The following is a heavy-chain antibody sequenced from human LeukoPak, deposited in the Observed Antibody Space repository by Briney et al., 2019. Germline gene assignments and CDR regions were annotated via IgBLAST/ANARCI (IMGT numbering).Heavy chain of an antibody. J-gene: IGHJ4*02. CDR3: TTGIGNYYYY. CDR1: GSTFSRYW. Sequence: PGGSLRLPCAASGSTFSRYWMHWVRQAPGKGLVWVSRVKSDGSDTIYADSVKGRFTISRDSAKNTLYLQMDSLRAEDTAVYYCTTGIGNYYYYWGQGTLVTVAS. CDR2: VKSDGSDT. D-gene: IGHD3-10*01. V-gene: IGHV3-74*01.